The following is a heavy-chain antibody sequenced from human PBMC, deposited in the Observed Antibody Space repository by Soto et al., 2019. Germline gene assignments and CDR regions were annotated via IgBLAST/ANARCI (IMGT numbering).Heavy chain of an antibody. J-gene: IGHJ4*02. CDR3: AKSRYADSSGDYYDF. CDR1: GFTFSNYA. D-gene: IGHD3-22*01. CDR2: IGGRGTSS. V-gene: IGHV3-23*01. Sequence: GGSLRLSCAASGFTFSNYAMSWVRQAPGKGLEWVSGIGGRGTSSYYADSVKGRFAISRDNSYNTLFLQLHSLRAEDTAVYYCAKSRYADSSGDYYDFWGQGTRVTVSS.